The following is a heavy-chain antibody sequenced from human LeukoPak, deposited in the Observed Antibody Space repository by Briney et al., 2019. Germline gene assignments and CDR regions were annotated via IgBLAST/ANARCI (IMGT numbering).Heavy chain of an antibody. CDR3: ARDGYSYGNKYYFDY. Sequence: GSSVKVSCKASGGTFSCYAISWVRQAPGQGLEWMGGIIPIFGTANYAQKFQGRVTITADESTSTAYMELSSLRSEDTAVYYCARDGYSYGNKYYFDYWGQGTLVTVSS. CDR1: GGTFSCYA. J-gene: IGHJ4*02. CDR2: IIPIFGTA. V-gene: IGHV1-69*01. D-gene: IGHD5-18*01.